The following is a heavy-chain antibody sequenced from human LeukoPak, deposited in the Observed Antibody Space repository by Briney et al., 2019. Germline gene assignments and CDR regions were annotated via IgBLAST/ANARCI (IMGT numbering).Heavy chain of an antibody. V-gene: IGHV3-11*01. CDR3: ARRDGDYYYYGMDV. D-gene: IGHD4-17*01. J-gene: IGHJ6*02. CDR1: GFTFSDYY. Sequence: GGSLRLSCAASGFTFSDYYMSWIRQAPGKGLEWVSYISSSGSTIYYADSVKGRFTISRDNAKNSLYLQMNSLRAEDTAVYYYARRDGDYYYYGMDVWGQGTTVTVSS. CDR2: ISSSGSTI.